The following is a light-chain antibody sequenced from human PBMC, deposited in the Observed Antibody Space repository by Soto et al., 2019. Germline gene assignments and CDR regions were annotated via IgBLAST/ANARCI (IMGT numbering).Light chain of an antibody. CDR2: AAS. Sequence: EIVLPQSPGTLSLSPGESATLSCRASQSVSSSYLAWYQQKPGQAPRLLMSAASSRATGIPDRFSGSGSGTDFTLTISRLEAEEFAVYYCQQSSSSPITLGQGTRLEIK. V-gene: IGKV3-20*01. CDR3: QQSSSSPIT. J-gene: IGKJ5*01. CDR1: QSVSSSY.